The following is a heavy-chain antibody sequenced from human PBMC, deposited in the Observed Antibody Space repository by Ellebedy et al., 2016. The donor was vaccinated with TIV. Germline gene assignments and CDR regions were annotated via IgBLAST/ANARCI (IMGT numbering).Heavy chain of an antibody. V-gene: IGHV3-13*01. Sequence: GESLKISCAASGFTFSSHDMHWVRQGTGKGLEWVSAIGSAGDTSYSGSVKGRFTISRENGKNSVYLQMNSLRAEDTAVYYCAGASAGLDYWGQGTLVTVSS. CDR1: GFTFSSHD. CDR3: AGASAGLDY. CDR2: IGSAGDT. D-gene: IGHD6-13*01. J-gene: IGHJ4*02.